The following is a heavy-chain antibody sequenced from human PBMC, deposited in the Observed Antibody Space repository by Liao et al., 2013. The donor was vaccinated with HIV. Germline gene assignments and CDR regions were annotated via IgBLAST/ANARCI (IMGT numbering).Heavy chain of an antibody. CDR2: INQSGTT. Sequence: QVQLQQWGAGLLKPSETLSLTCAVYGGSFSGHFWTWIRRPPGKGMEWIGEINQSGTTDYNPSLKSRVTISEDTSKNQFSLKLSSVTAADTAVYYCARGRKETLGYSYGYYYYYYYTDVWGKGTTVTVSS. CDR3: ARGRKETLGYSYGYYYYYYYTDV. V-gene: IGHV4-34*01. D-gene: IGHD5-18*01. J-gene: IGHJ6*03. CDR1: GGSFSGHF.